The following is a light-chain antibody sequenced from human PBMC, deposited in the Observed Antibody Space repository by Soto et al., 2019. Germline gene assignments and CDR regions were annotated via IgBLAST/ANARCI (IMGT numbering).Light chain of an antibody. CDR1: QSVNSN. J-gene: IGKJ1*01. V-gene: IGKV3-15*01. CDR3: QQYNTWPWT. CDR2: YAS. Sequence: EIVMTQSPATLSVSPGERATLSCRASQSVNSNLAWYQRKRGQAPRLLIFYASASAPGIPSGFSGSGSGTEFTLTISSLQSEDFAVYYCQQYNTWPWTFGQGTEVEIK.